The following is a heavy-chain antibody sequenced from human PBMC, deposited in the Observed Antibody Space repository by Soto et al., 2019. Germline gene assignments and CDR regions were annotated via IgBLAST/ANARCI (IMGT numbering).Heavy chain of an antibody. CDR2: IIPIFGTA. V-gene: IGHV1-69*01. Sequence: QVQLVQSGAEVKKPGSSVKVSCKASGGTFSSYAISWVRQAPGQGLEWMGGIIPIFGTANYAQKFQGRVTITVDEATCAVYMELSSLSAEDTAVYYCARPVVVAATHYYYGMDVWGQGTTVIVAS. CDR3: ARPVVVAATHYYYGMDV. CDR1: GGTFSSYA. J-gene: IGHJ6*02. D-gene: IGHD2-15*01.